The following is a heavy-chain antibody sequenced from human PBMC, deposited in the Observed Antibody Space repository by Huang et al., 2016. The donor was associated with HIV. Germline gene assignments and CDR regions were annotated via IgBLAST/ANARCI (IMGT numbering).Heavy chain of an antibody. CDR3: VRWVRGSGWTLDY. J-gene: IGHJ4*02. D-gene: IGHD6-19*01. V-gene: IGHV1-18*01. CDR2: NSANRVNT. Sequence: QVQLVQSGAEVKKPGASVKVSCRASGYTFTSYGINWVRQAPGKGLEWMGWNSANRVNTKYAQKCQGRLTMTTDTSTNTAYMELRSLKSDDTAVYYCVRWVRGSGWTLDYWGQGTLVSVSS. CDR1: GYTFTSYG.